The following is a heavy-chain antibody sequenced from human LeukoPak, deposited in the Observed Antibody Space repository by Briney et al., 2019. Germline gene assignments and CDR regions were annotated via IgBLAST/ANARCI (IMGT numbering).Heavy chain of an antibody. J-gene: IGHJ5*02. CDR1: GGSISSYY. CDR3: ARANDNWNVGNWFDP. CDR2: IYYSGST. D-gene: IGHD1-20*01. Sequence: SETLSLTCTVSGGSISSYYWSWIRQPPGKGLEWIGYIYYSGSTNYNPSLKSRVTISVDTSKNQFSLKLSSVTAADTAVYYCARANDNWNVGNWFDPWGQGALVTVSS. V-gene: IGHV4-59*01.